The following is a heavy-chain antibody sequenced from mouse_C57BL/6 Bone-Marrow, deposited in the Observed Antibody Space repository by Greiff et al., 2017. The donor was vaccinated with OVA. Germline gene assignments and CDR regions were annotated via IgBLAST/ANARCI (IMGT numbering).Heavy chain of an antibody. D-gene: IGHD2-4*01. CDR3: ARVDYDYDAWFAY. Sequence: VQLQQSGAELARPGASVKLSCKASGYTFTSYGISWVKQRTGQGLEWIGEIYPRSGNTYYNEKFKGKATLTADKSSSTAYMELRSLTSEDSAVYFCARVDYDYDAWFAYWGQGTLVTVSA. J-gene: IGHJ3*01. CDR1: GYTFTSYG. V-gene: IGHV1-81*01. CDR2: IYPRSGNT.